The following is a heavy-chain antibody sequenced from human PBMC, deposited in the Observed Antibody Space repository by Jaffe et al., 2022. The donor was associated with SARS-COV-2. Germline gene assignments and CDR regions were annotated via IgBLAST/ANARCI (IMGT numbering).Heavy chain of an antibody. CDR2: IKSKTDGGTI. V-gene: IGHV3-15*01. Sequence: EVQLVESGGGLVKPGGSLRLSCTASGFTFNDAWMSWVRQAPGKGLEWVGRIKSKTDGGTIEYAAPVKDRFTISRDESKNTLYLQMNSLKTEDTAIYYCTAPCGGRWYDPGYWGQGTLVTVSS. J-gene: IGHJ4*02. CDR1: GFTFNDAW. D-gene: IGHD6-13*01. CDR3: TAPCGGRWYDPGY.